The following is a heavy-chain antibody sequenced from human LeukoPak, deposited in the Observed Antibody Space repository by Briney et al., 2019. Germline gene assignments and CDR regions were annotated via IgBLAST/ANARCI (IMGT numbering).Heavy chain of an antibody. D-gene: IGHD3-22*01. J-gene: IGHJ4*02. Sequence: GGSLRLSRAASGFTFSRSAMTWVRQGPGTGLEFVASIIYSGGATYYADSVKGRFTISRDNSKNTLYLQMNSLRAEDTALYYYAKDGLYYDGSEHVYYFDSWGQGTLVTVSS. CDR3: AKDGLYYDGSEHVYYFDS. CDR1: GFTFSRSA. CDR2: IIYSGGAT. V-gene: IGHV3-23*01.